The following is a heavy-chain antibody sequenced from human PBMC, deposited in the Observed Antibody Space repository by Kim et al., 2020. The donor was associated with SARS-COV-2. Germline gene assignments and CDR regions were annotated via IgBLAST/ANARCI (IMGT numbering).Heavy chain of an antibody. V-gene: IGHV3-23*01. J-gene: IGHJ4*02. Sequence: YNADSVKGRFTISRDNSKNTLFLQMKSLRAEDTAVYYCANLLVEGRNFDYWGQGTLVTVSS. D-gene: IGHD2-8*01. CDR3: ANLLVEGRNFDY.